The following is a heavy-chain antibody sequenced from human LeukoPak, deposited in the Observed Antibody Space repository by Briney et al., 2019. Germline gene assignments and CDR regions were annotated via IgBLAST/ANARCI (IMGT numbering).Heavy chain of an antibody. J-gene: IGHJ4*02. Sequence: GGSLRLSCAASGFTFSICAMNRVRQAPGKVLEWVSGISGSGGSTYYADSVKGRFTISRDSSKNTVYLQMNSLRAEDTAVYYCAKDYQLITMIVVGGQGTLVTVSS. V-gene: IGHV3-23*01. CDR1: GFTFSICA. CDR3: AKDYQLITMIVV. D-gene: IGHD3-22*01. CDR2: ISGSGGST.